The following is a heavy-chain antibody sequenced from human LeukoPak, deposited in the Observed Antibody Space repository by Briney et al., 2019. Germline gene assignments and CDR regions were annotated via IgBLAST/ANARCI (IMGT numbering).Heavy chain of an antibody. J-gene: IGHJ6*03. Sequence: NPPETPSLTCIVPRGSTSRSIHYCGWIRQPPGKGLECLGSIYYSGSTYYNPSLKSRVTISVDTSKNQFSLKLSSVTAADTAVYYCARVGRAAIHYMDVWGKGTSVTVSS. CDR3: ARVGRAAIHYMDV. D-gene: IGHD2-15*01. V-gene: IGHV4-39*07. CDR1: RGSTSRSIHY. CDR2: IYYSGST.